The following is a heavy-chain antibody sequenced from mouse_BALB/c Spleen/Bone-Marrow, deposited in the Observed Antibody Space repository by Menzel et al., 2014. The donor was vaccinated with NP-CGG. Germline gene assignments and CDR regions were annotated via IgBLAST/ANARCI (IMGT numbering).Heavy chain of an antibody. D-gene: IGHD2-1*01. CDR1: GYVFSTYW. J-gene: IGHJ4*01. Sequence: QVQLQQSGAELVRPGSSVKISCKASGYVFSTYWMNWVKQRPGQGLERIGQIYPGDGDTNYNGKFKDKVILTADKSSSTAYMQLSSLTSEDSAVYFRARSGKGAMDYWGQGTSVTVSS. V-gene: IGHV1-80*01. CDR3: ARSGKGAMDY. CDR2: IYPGDGDT.